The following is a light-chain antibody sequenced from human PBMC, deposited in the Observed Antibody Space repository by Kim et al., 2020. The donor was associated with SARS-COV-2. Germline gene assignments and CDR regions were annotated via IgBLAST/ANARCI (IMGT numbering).Light chain of an antibody. V-gene: IGLV3-19*01. CDR1: RLRFYY. J-gene: IGLJ3*02. CDR3: DSRDNSGNQ. Sequence: SVPLAHPVRITCQADRLRFYYASWYQQKPGQAPMLVMYGKNNRPSGIPARFSGSSSGSTASLTSTGAQAEDEADYYCDSRDNSGNQFGGGTQLTVL. CDR2: GKN.